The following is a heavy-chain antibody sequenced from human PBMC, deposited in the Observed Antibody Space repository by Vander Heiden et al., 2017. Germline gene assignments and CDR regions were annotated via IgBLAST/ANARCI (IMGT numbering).Heavy chain of an antibody. J-gene: IGHJ4*02. CDR1: GFTFDDYT. Sequence: EVQLVESGGTLVQPGRSLRLSCAASGFTFDDYTMHWVRQTPGKGLEWVSGISWNSANIGYAGSVKGRFTISRDNAKNSLSLQMNSLRAEDTALYYCAKSLGSSGHDFYPWDYWGQGILVSVSA. V-gene: IGHV3-9*01. D-gene: IGHD3-3*01. CDR2: ISWNSANI. CDR3: AKSLGSSGHDFYPWDY.